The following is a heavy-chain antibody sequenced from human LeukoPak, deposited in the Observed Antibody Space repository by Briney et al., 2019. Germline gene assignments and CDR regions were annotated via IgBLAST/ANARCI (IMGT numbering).Heavy chain of an antibody. CDR2: INPNSGGT. D-gene: IGHD6-25*01. CDR1: GYXFTGYS. J-gene: IGHJ4*02. Sequence: GASVKVSCKASGYXFTGYSIHWVRQAPGQGREWLGWINPNSGGTNYAQKFRGRVTMTRDTSISTAYMELSRLSSDDTAVYYCARGTAAGVSSPNYWGQGTLVTVSS. CDR3: ARGTAAGVSSPNY. V-gene: IGHV1-2*02.